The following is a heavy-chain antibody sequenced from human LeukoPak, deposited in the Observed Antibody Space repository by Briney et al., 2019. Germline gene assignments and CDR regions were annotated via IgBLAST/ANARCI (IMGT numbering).Heavy chain of an antibody. J-gene: IGHJ5*02. V-gene: IGHV3-7*04. CDR1: GFTFSSYW. D-gene: IGHD6-13*01. Sequence: GGSLRLSSAASGFTFSSYWMSWVRQAPGKGLEWVANIKQDGSEKYYVDSVKGRFTISRDNAKNSLYLQMNSLRAEDTAVYYCARDRSSSWYPEYWFDPWGQGTLVTVSS. CDR2: IKQDGSEK. CDR3: ARDRSSSWYPEYWFDP.